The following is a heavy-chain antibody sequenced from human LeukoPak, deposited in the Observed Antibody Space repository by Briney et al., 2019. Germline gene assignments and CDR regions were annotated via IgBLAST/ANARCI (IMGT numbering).Heavy chain of an antibody. J-gene: IGHJ4*02. CDR3: ARQFEYSSSSEDY. D-gene: IGHD6-6*01. CDR2: IYPGESDT. V-gene: IGHV5-51*01. CDR1: GYIFTSYW. Sequence: GESLKISCKGSGYIFTSYWIGWVRQMPGKGLEWMGTIYPGESDTRYSPSFQGQVTISADKSISTAYLQWSSLKASDTAMYYCARQFEYSSSSEDYWGQGTLVTVSS.